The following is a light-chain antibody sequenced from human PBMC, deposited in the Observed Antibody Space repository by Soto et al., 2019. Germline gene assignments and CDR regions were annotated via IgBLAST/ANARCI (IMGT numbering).Light chain of an antibody. V-gene: IGKV3-20*01. CDR3: QQTYSNPRT. CDR1: QSVPSDW. J-gene: IGKJ1*01. CDR2: GAS. Sequence: EIVLTQSPGTVSLSPGERATLSCRASQSVPSDWLAWYRHKPGQAPRLLIYGASSRATGIPDRVSGSGSGTDFTLTISSLQPEDSATYYCQQTYSNPRTFGQGTKVDIK.